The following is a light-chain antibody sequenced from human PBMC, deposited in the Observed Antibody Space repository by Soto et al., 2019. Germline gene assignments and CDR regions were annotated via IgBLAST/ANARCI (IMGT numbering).Light chain of an antibody. CDR2: EVS. V-gene: IGLV2-14*01. Sequence: QSVLTQPASVSGSPGQSITISCTGTSGDVGVYKFVSWYQQHPGKAPKLLIYEVSNRPSGVSSRFSGSMSGNTASLTISGLHADDEDDYYCCPYTGTIYVFGTGTKVTVL. CDR1: SGDVGVYKF. J-gene: IGLJ1*01. CDR3: CPYTGTIYV.